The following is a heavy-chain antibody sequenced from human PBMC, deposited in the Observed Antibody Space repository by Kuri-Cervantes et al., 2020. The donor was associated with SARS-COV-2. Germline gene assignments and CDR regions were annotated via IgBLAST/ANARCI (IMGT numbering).Heavy chain of an antibody. J-gene: IGHJ4*02. V-gene: IGHV4-39*01. CDR3: ARHRVPSHPAR. D-gene: IGHD4/OR15-4a*01. CDR1: GGSISSISYD. CDR2: IYYSGST. Sequence: PETRSPTCTVSGGSISSISYDWGWIRQPPGKGLEWIGSIYYSGSTYYNPSLKSRVTISVDTSKNQFSLKLSYVTAADTAVYDWARHRVPSHPARWGQGTLVTVSS.